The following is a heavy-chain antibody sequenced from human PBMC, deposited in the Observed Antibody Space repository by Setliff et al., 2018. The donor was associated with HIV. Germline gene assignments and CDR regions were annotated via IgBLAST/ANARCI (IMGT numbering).Heavy chain of an antibody. J-gene: IGHJ3*02. CDR3: ACPKEGYSGSGGAFQI. CDR2: KKQDGSEK. Sequence: GGSLRLSCVASGFTFSRCGMSWVRQAPGKGLEWVGYKKQDGSEKYYVDSVKGRFTISRDNAKNSLYLQMNSLRADDTAMYYFACPKEGYSGSGGAFQIWGQGTMVTVSS. CDR1: GFTFSRCG. D-gene: IGHD3-10*01. V-gene: IGHV3-7*01.